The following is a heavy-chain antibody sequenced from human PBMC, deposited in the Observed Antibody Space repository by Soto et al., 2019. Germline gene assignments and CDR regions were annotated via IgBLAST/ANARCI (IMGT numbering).Heavy chain of an antibody. CDR3: SKNNVAPAFVGFEY. D-gene: IGHD2-2*01. CDR1: GFNFGNRF. CDR2: LYSGGQT. Sequence: PGGSLRPSFAVSGFNFGNRFLSWVRPAPGKGLEWVSILYSGGQTYYTESVGGRFTISRDISKNTLDLQMNRLTADDTAVYYCSKNNVAPAFVGFEYWGQGTLVTVSS. V-gene: IGHV3-53*01. J-gene: IGHJ4*02.